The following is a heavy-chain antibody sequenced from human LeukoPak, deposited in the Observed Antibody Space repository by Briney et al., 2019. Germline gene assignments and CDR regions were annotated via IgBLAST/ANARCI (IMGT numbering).Heavy chain of an antibody. CDR2: INQSGTT. CDR1: RGSFSVYY. D-gene: IGHD3-9*01. V-gene: IGHV4-34*01. CDR3: ARGPTIDYDILTGYYYFDY. J-gene: IGHJ4*02. Sequence: SETLSLTCAVYRGSFSVYYWTWIRQSPGKGLEWMVEINQSGTTKYTPSLNSWVTISIDTSKKQFSLKLSSVTAADTAVYYCARGPTIDYDILTGYYYFDYWGQGTLVTVSS.